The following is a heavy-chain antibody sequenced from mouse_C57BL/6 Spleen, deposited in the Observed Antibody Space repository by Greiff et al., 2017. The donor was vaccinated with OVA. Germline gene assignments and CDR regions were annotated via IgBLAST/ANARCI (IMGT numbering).Heavy chain of an antibody. V-gene: IGHV14-4*01. CDR3: TTKLRTAY. Sequence: EVQLQQSGAELVRPGASVKLSCTASGFNIKDDYMHWVKQRPEQGLEWIGWIDPENGDTEYASKFQGKATITADTSSNTAYLQLSSLTSEDTAVYYCTTKLRTAYWGQGTLVTVSA. D-gene: IGHD3-2*02. CDR2: IDPENGDT. J-gene: IGHJ3*01. CDR1: GFNIKDDY.